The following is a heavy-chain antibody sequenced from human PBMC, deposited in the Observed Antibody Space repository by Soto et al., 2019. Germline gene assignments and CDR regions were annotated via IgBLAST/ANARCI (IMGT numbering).Heavy chain of an antibody. Sequence: EVQLVESGGGLVQPGGSLRLSCAASGFTFSSYWMTWVRQAPGKGLEWVANIKQDGSEKYYVDSVKGRFTISRDNAKNSLYLQMNSLRAEDTAVYFCARDWTADLGIVPAAISLRGTGWYYYYGMDVWGQGTTVTVSS. D-gene: IGHD2-2*02. V-gene: IGHV3-7*03. CDR1: GFTFSSYW. J-gene: IGHJ6*02. CDR2: IKQDGSEK. CDR3: ARDWTADLGIVPAAISLRGTGWYYYYGMDV.